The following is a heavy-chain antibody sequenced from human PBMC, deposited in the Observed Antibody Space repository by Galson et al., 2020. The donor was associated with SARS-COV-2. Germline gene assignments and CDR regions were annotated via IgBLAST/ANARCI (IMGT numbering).Heavy chain of an antibody. CDR2: ISSSSSTI. J-gene: IGHJ4*02. CDR3: ARGYFDWLLYGGDYFDY. Sequence: GESLKISCAASGFTFSSYSMNWVRQAPGKGLEWVSYISSSSSTIYYADSVKGRFTISRDNAKNSLYLQMNSLRAEDTAVYYCARGYFDWLLYGGDYFDYWGQGTLVTVSS. D-gene: IGHD3-9*01. CDR1: GFTFSSYS. V-gene: IGHV3-48*04.